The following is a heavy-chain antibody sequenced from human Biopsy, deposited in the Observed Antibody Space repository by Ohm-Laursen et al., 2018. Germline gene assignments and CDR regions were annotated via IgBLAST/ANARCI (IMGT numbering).Heavy chain of an antibody. D-gene: IGHD6-19*01. CDR2: INPSGSTT. CDR3: ARNTGWYGDLYYFDY. CDR1: GYSFTSYY. Sequence: SVKVSCNASGYSFTSYYMHWVRQAPGQGLEWMGMINPSGSTTSYPQIFQGRVTMTRDTSKSTVYMELSSLRSADTAVYLCARNTGWYGDLYYFDYWGQGTLVTVSS. V-gene: IGHV1-46*01. J-gene: IGHJ4*02.